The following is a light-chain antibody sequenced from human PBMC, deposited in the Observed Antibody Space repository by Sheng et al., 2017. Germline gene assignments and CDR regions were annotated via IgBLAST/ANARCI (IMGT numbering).Light chain of an antibody. CDR1: NIGSKS. V-gene: IGLV3-21*01. Sequence: SYELTQPPSVSVAPGKTARITCGGNNIGSKSVHWYQQKPGQAPVLVIYYDSDRPSGIPERFSGSNSGNTATLTISRVEAGDEADYYCQAWDSSLYVFGTGTKVTVL. CDR3: QAWDSSLYV. J-gene: IGLJ1*01. CDR2: YDS.